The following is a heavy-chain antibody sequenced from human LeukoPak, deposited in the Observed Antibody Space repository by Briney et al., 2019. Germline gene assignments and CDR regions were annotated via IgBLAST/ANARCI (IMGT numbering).Heavy chain of an antibody. CDR1: GESFTTFY. CDR2: IYHSGST. V-gene: IGHV4-38-2*02. J-gene: IGHJ4*02. Sequence: SETLSLTCAVYGESFTTFYWGWIRQPPGKGPEWIGSIYHSGSTYYNPSLKSRVTISVDTSKNQFSLKLSSVTAADTAVYYCARDLPKGPRLGELWDYWGQGTLVTVSS. D-gene: IGHD3-16*01. CDR3: ARDLPKGPRLGELWDY.